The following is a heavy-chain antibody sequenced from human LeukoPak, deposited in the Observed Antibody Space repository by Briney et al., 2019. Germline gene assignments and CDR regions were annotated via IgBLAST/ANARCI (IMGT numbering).Heavy chain of an antibody. CDR3: ARVEGGTYFDYCYMDV. D-gene: IGHD3-16*01. CDR1: GGSISSGSYY. CDR2: IYTSGTT. Sequence: SQTLSLTCTVSGGSISSGSYYWTWIRQPAGRGLEWIGHIYTSGTTNYNPSLKSRVTISVDTSKKQFSLKLSSVTAADTAVYYCARVEGGTYFDYCYMDVWGKGTTVTVSS. J-gene: IGHJ6*03. V-gene: IGHV4-61*09.